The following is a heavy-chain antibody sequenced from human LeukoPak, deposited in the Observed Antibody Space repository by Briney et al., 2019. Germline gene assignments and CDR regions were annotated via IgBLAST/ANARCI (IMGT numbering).Heavy chain of an antibody. D-gene: IGHD2/OR15-2a*01. V-gene: IGHV1-2*02. Sequence: ASVKVSCKASGYTFTGYYMHWVRQAPGQGLEWMGWINPNSGGTNCAQKFQGRVTMTRDTSISTAYMELSRLRSDDTAVYYCARTPSIPQLDYWGQGTLVTVSS. CDR1: GYTFTGYY. J-gene: IGHJ4*02. CDR3: ARTPSIPQLDY. CDR2: INPNSGGT.